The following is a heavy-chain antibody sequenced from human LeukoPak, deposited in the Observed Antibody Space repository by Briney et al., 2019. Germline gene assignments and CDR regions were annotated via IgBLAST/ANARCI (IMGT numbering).Heavy chain of an antibody. V-gene: IGHV1-2*04. CDR3: ARVKYTYGSNFDY. CDR2: INPNSGGT. J-gene: IGHJ4*02. D-gene: IGHD5-18*01. CDR1: GYTFTYYY. Sequence: ASVKVSCKASGYTFTYYYIQWVRQAPGQGLEWMGWINPNSGGTNFAQKLQGWVTMTRDTSINTVYMELSRLRSDDTAVYYCARVKYTYGSNFDYWGQGTLVTVSS.